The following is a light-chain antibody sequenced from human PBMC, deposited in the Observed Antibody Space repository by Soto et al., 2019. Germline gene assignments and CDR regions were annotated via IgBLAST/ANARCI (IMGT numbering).Light chain of an antibody. CDR2: KAS. CDR3: QHYNSYSEA. V-gene: IGKV1-5*03. J-gene: IGKJ1*01. CDR1: QTISSW. Sequence: DIQMTQSPSTLSGSVGDRVTITCRASQTISSWLAWYQQKPRKAPKLLIYKASTLKSGVPSRFSGSGSGTEFTLTISSLQPDDFATSYCQHYNSYSEAFGQGPKVDIK.